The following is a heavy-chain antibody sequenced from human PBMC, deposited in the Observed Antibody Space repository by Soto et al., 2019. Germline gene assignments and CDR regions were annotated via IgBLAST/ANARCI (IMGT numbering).Heavy chain of an antibody. J-gene: IGHJ4*02. CDR3: AKEANMGSGRVPDKDYYDSSGYQPFDY. Sequence: ASVKVSCKASGGTFSSYTISWVRQAPGQGLEWMGRIIPILGIANYAQKFQGRVTITADKSTSTAYMELSSLRSEDTAVYYCAKEANMGSGRVPDKDYYDSSGYQPFDYWGQGTLVTVSS. CDR2: IIPILGIA. V-gene: IGHV1-69*02. D-gene: IGHD3-22*01. CDR1: GGTFSSYT.